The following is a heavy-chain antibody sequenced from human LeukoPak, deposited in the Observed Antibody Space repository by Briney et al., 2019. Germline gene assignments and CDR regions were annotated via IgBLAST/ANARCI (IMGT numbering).Heavy chain of an antibody. CDR1: GFTFSSYA. CDR3: ASPRDVVVTAERAFDI. CDR2: ISYDGSNK. D-gene: IGHD2-21*02. V-gene: IGHV3-30-3*01. J-gene: IGHJ3*02. Sequence: GGSLRLSCAASGFTFSSYAMHWVRQAPGKGLEWVAVISYDGSNKYYADSVKGRFTISRDNSKNTLYLQMNSLRAEDTAVYYCASPRDVVVTAERAFDIWGQGTMVTVSS.